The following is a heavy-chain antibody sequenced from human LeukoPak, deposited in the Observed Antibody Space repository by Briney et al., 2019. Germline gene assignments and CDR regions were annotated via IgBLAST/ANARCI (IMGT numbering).Heavy chain of an antibody. CDR3: ARMTTGHDY. J-gene: IGHJ4*02. D-gene: IGHD4-17*01. CDR1: GGSISSSSYY. CDR2: IYYTANT. V-gene: IGHV4-39*07. Sequence: SETLSLTCTVSGGSISSSSYYWGWIRQPPGKGLEWIGSIYYTANTYYNSSLKSRVTISVDTSRKQFSLNLRSVTVADSGIYYCARMTTGHDYWGQGTLVTVSS.